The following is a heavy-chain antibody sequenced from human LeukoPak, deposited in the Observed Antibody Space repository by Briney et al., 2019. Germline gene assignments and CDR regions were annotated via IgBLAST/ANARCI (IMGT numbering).Heavy chain of an antibody. J-gene: IGHJ5*02. Sequence: PGGSLRLSCAASGFTFSSYGMHWVRQAPGKGLEWVAFIRFDGTIKDYADSVKGRFTISRDNSKNTLNLLMNSLRVEDTAMYHCARDRGNIVVAPMLRGWFDPWGQGTLVTVSS. CDR2: IRFDGTIK. CDR3: ARDRGNIVVAPMLRGWFDP. V-gene: IGHV3-30*02. CDR1: GFTFSSYG. D-gene: IGHD2-21*01.